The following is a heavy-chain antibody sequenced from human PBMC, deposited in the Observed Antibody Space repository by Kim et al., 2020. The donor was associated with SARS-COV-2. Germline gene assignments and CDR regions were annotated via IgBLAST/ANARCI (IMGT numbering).Heavy chain of an antibody. Sequence: ASVKVSCKASGYTFTSYYMHWVRQAPGQGLEWMGIINPSGSSTTYAQKFQGRVSMTRDTSTSTVYMELSSLRSEDTAIYYCARGWARDKGCGDYWGQGTLVIVSS. CDR2: INPSGSST. V-gene: IGHV1-46*01. J-gene: IGHJ4*02. CDR3: ARGWARDKGCGDY. CDR1: GYTFTSYY.